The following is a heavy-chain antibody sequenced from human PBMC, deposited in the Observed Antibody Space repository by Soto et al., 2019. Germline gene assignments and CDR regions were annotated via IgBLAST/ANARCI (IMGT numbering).Heavy chain of an antibody. J-gene: IGHJ6*02. V-gene: IGHV4-30-4*01. CDR3: ARDSGYCISTSCYPYYYYGMDV. D-gene: IGHD2-2*01. CDR2: IYYSGST. CDR1: GGSISSGDYY. Sequence: QVQLQESGPGLVKPSQTLSLTCTVSGGSISSGDYYWSWIRQPPGKGLEWIGYIYYSGSTYYNPSHKSRVTISVDTSKNQFSLKLSSVTAADTAVYYCARDSGYCISTSCYPYYYYGMDVWGQGTTVTVSS.